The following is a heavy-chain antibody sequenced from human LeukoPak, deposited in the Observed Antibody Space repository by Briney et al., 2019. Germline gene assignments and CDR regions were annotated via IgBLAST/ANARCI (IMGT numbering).Heavy chain of an antibody. CDR2: VSCNNGDT. Sequence: ASVKVSCKASGYTFTSNGITWVRQAPGQGLEWVGWVSCNNGDTRYAQKFQGRVTVTTDTSTSTAYMELRSLRSDDTAAYCCARDGGTAGYSSGSDYWGQGTLVTVSS. J-gene: IGHJ4*02. D-gene: IGHD5-18*01. V-gene: IGHV1-18*01. CDR1: GYTFTSNG. CDR3: ARDGGTAGYSSGSDY.